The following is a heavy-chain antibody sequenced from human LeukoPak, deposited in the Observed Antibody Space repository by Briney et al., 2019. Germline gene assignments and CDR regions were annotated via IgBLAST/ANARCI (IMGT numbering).Heavy chain of an antibody. CDR2: INQDGSEK. D-gene: IGHD4-17*01. Sequence: PGESLQISCAASGFTFSSYWMSWVRQAPGKGLEWVANINQDGSEKYYVDSVKGRFTISRDNAKNSLYLRMNSLRAEDTAVYYCARATWYGDYVDYWGQGTLVTVSS. CDR3: ARATWYGDYVDY. V-gene: IGHV3-7*04. J-gene: IGHJ4*02. CDR1: GFTFSSYW.